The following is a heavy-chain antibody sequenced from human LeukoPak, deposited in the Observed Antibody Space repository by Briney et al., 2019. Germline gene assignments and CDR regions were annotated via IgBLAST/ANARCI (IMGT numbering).Heavy chain of an antibody. D-gene: IGHD3-10*01. J-gene: IGHJ4*02. CDR1: GYTFTGYY. CDR3: ARAPLYYYGSGSLDY. V-gene: IGHV1-2*02. Sequence: GASVKASCKASGYTFTGYYMHWVRQAPGQGLEWMGWINPNSGGTNYAQKFQGRVTMTRDTSISTAYMELSRLRSDDTAVYYCARAPLYYYGSGSLDYWGQGTLVTVSS. CDR2: INPNSGGT.